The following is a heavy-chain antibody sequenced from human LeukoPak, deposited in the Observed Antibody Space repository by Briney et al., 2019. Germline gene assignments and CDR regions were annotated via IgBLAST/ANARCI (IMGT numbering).Heavy chain of an antibody. CDR2: IWYDGTKK. D-gene: IGHD6-19*01. CDR3: AREADSSGWYPYYYYGMDV. V-gene: IGHV3-33*01. J-gene: IGHJ6*02. CDR1: GFTFSNYG. Sequence: PGGSVRLSCAASGFTFSNYGIHWVRQAPGKGLEWVAVIWYDGTKKYYADSVEGRLTISRDNSKNTLYLQMTSLRAEDTAMYYCAREADSSGWYPYYYYGMDVWGQGTTVTVSS.